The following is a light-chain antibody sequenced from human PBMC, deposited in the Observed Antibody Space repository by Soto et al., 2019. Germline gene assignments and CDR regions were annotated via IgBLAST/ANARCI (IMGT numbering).Light chain of an antibody. CDR1: QSVSSK. CDR2: GAS. CDR3: QQYNNWPPWT. J-gene: IGKJ1*01. V-gene: IGKV3-15*01. Sequence: IVMTQSRATLSVSPGERVTLSCRASQSVSSKLVWYQQKPGQAPRLLIYGASTRATGIPARFSGSGSGTEFTLTISSLQSEDFAVYYCQQYNNWPPWTFGQGTKVEIK.